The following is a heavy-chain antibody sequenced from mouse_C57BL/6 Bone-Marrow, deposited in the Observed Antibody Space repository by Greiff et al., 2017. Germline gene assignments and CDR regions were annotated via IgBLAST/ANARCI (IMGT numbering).Heavy chain of an antibody. V-gene: IGHV1-59*01. J-gene: IGHJ4*01. D-gene: IGHD2-3*01. CDR2: IDPSDSYT. Sequence: QVQLQQPGAELVRPGTSVKLSCKASGYTFTSYWMHWVKQRPGQGLEWIGVIDPSDSYTNYNQKFKGKATLTVDTSSSTAYMQLSSLTSEDSAVYYCARRGGLLGYAMDDWGQGTSVTGSS. CDR3: ARRGGLLGYAMDD. CDR1: GYTFTSYW.